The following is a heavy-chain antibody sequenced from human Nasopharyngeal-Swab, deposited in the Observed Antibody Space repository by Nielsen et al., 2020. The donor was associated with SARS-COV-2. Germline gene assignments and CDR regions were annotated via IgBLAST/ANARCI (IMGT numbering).Heavy chain of an antibody. V-gene: IGHV4-59*13. CDR2: IYYSGST. Sequence: SETLSLTCTVSGGSISSYYWSWIRQPPGEGLEWIGYIYYSGSTNYNPSLKSRVTISVDTSKNQFSLKLSSVTAADTAVYYCARESPAAGTAFDIWGQGTMVTVSS. D-gene: IGHD6-13*01. CDR3: ARESPAAGTAFDI. J-gene: IGHJ3*02. CDR1: GGSISSYY.